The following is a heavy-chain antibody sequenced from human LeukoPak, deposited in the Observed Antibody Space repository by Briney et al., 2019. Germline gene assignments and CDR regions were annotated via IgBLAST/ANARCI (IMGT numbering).Heavy chain of an antibody. Sequence: SETLSLTCTVSGGSIGSSNYYWGWIRQPPGKGLEWIGSIYYSGSTYYNPSLKSRVTISVDTSKNQFSLKLSSVTAADTAVYYCARHLTSGWYEFDYWGQGTLVTVSS. V-gene: IGHV4-39*01. CDR3: ARHLTSGWYEFDY. J-gene: IGHJ4*02. CDR1: GGSIGSSNYY. D-gene: IGHD6-19*01. CDR2: IYYSGST.